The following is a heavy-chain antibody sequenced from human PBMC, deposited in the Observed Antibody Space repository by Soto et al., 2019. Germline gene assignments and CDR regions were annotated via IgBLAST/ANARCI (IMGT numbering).Heavy chain of an antibody. CDR1: GFTFSTYS. V-gene: IGHV3-21*01. CDR3: ARVTCNSVIPGDTPEDSYMDV. Sequence: EVHLVESGGGLVKPGGSLRLSCAASGFTFSTYSMDWVRQAPGKGLEWVSSISGGGSSIYSADSVKGRFSISRDNAKNSLYVHMKSLRAQDTAVYYCARVTCNSVIPGDTPEDSYMDVWGRGTTVTVSS. CDR2: ISGGGSSI. J-gene: IGHJ6*03. D-gene: IGHD2-2*01.